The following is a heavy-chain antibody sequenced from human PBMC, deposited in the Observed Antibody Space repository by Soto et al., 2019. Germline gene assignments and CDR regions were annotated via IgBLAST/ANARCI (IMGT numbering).Heavy chain of an antibody. J-gene: IGHJ5*02. V-gene: IGHV4-34*01. CDR3: ARKVLLWFGDRPLNWFDP. CDR1: GGSFSGYY. D-gene: IGHD3-10*01. Sequence: SETLSLTCAVYGGSFSGYYWSWIRQPPGKGLEWIGEINHSGSTNYNPSLKSRVTISVDTSKNQFSLKLSSVTAADTAVYYCARKVLLWFGDRPLNWFDPWGQGTLVTVSS. CDR2: INHSGST.